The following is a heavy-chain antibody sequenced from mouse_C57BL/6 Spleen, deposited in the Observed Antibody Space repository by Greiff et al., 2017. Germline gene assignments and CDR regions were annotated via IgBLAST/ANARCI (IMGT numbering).Heavy chain of an antibody. Sequence: QVQLKESGAELVRPGTSVKVSCKASGYAFTNYLIEWVKQRPGQGLEWIGVINPGSGGTNYNEKFQGKATLTADKSYSTAYMQLSSLTSEDSAVYFCARGYGSSFSFDYWGQGTTLTVSS. CDR3: ARGYGSSFSFDY. CDR1: GYAFTNYL. J-gene: IGHJ2*01. CDR2: INPGSGGT. D-gene: IGHD1-1*01. V-gene: IGHV1-54*01.